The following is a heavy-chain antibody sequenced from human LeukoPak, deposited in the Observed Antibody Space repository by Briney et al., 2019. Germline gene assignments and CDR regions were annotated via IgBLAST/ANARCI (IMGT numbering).Heavy chain of an antibody. CDR1: GYTFTSYY. D-gene: IGHD5-18*01. CDR2: INPSGGST. V-gene: IGHV1-46*01. J-gene: IGHJ6*02. CDR3: ARGLDTAMGIYYGMDV. Sequence: ASVKVSCKASGYTFTSYYMHWVRQAPGQGLEWMGIINPSGGSTSYAQKFQGRVTMTRDTSTSTVYMELSSLRSEDTAVYYCARGLDTAMGIYYGMDVWGQGTTVTVSS.